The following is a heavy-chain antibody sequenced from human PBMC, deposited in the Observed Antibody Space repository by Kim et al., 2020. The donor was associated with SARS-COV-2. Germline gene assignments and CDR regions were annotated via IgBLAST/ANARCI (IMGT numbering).Heavy chain of an antibody. CDR3: ARLSFSSSWYSFDY. J-gene: IGHJ4*02. Sequence: NPSLKRRVTISVDTSKNQFSLKLSSVTAADTAVYYCARLSFSSSWYSFDYWGQGTLVTVSS. V-gene: IGHV4-59*08. D-gene: IGHD6-13*01.